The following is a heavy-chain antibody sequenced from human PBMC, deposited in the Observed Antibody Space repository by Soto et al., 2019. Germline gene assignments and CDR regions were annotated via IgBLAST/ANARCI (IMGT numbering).Heavy chain of an antibody. CDR3: ARGDVVVLTATSNFDY. CDR2: IKTDASGK. CDR1: VFTLRSDW. J-gene: IGHJ4*02. V-gene: IGHV3-7*01. Sequence: GGALRLSCAASVFTLRSDWMSWVRQAPGKGLEWLATIKTDASGKKYVDSVKGRFTVSRDNAKNSLYLQMNSLRAEDTAVYYCARGDVVVLTATSNFDYWGQGTLVTVS. D-gene: IGHD2-21*02.